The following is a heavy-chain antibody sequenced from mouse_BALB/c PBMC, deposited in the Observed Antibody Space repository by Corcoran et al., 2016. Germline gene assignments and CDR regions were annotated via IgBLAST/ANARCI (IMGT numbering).Heavy chain of an antibody. CDR1: GFNIKDTY. CDR2: IDPANGNT. J-gene: IGHJ2*01. D-gene: IGHD6-1*01. V-gene: IGHV14-3*02. CDR3: ARSLELLPFDY. Sequence: EVQLQQSGAELVKPGASVKLSCTAAGFNIKDTYMHWVKQRPEQGLEWIGRIDPANGNTKYDPKFQGKATITADTSSNTAYLQLSSLTSEDTAVYYCARSLELLPFDYWGQGTTLTVSS.